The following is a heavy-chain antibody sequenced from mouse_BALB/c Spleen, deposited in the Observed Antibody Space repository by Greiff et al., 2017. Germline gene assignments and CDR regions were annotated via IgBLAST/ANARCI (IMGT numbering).Heavy chain of an antibody. Sequence: EVHLVESGGGLVQPGGSLKLSCAASGFTFSSYGMSWVRQTPDKRLELVATINSNGGSTYYPDSVKGRFTISRDNAKNTLYLQMSSLKSEDTAMYYCARDVDGYGYYFDYWGQGTTLTVSS. CDR1: GFTFSSYG. D-gene: IGHD2-2*01. J-gene: IGHJ2*01. CDR2: INSNGGST. CDR3: ARDVDGYGYYFDY. V-gene: IGHV5-6-3*01.